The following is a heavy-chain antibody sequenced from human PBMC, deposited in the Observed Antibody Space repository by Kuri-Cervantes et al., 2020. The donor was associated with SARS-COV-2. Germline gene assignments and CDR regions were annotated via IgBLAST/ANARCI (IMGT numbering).Heavy chain of an antibody. CDR2: VRRDGSNY. CDR3: AKDRLASSSWYYFDY. V-gene: IGHV3-30*02. CDR1: GFTFSYYG. Sequence: LSLTCAASGFTFSYYGMHWVRQASGKGLEWVGFVRRDGSNYYYADSVKGRFTISRDNSKNTLYLQMNSLRPEDTAVYYCAKDRLASSSWYYFDYWGQGTLVTVSS. D-gene: IGHD6-13*01. J-gene: IGHJ4*02.